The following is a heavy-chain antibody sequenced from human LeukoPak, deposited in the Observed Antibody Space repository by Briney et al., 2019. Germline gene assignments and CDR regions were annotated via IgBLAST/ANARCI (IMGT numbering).Heavy chain of an antibody. J-gene: IGHJ4*02. D-gene: IGHD6-19*01. CDR2: ISPYNGDT. CDR3: ARAGSGSGCYFDY. CDR1: DYDFTSVG. Sequence: ASVKVSCKASDYDFTSVGITWVRQAPGQGLEWMGWISPYNGDTRYVQKLQGRVTMTTDTSTSTAYMELRSLRFDDTAVYYCARAGSGSGCYFDYWGQGTLVTVSS. V-gene: IGHV1-18*01.